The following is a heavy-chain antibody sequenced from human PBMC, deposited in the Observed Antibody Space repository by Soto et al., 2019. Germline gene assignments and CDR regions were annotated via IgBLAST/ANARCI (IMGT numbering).Heavy chain of an antibody. CDR2: IIPIFGTA. V-gene: IGHV1-69*01. J-gene: IGHJ6*02. CDR3: ARVGDYGDYGPPGYYYYYYGMDV. CDR1: VCTFSSYA. D-gene: IGHD4-17*01. Sequence: QVQLVQSGAEVKKPGSSVKVSCKASVCTFSSYAISWVRQAPGQGLEWMGGIIPIFGTANYAQKFQGRVTITVDESTSTAYMELSSLRSEDTAVYYCARVGDYGDYGPPGYYYYYYGMDVWGQRTTVTVSS.